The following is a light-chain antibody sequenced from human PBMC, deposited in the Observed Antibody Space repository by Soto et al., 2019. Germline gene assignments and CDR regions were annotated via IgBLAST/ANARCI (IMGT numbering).Light chain of an antibody. CDR2: GAS. CDR3: QQYGSSPNT. J-gene: IGKJ2*01. V-gene: IGKV3-20*01. Sequence: EIVLTQSPGTLSLSPGERATLSCRASQSVSSSYLAWYQQKPGQAPRLLIYGASSRATGIPDRFSGSGSGTDFTLTISRLEPEDFVLYYCQQYGSSPNTFGQGTKLEIK. CDR1: QSVSSSY.